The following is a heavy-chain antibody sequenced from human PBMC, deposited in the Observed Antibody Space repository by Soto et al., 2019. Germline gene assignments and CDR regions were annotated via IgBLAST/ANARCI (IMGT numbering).Heavy chain of an antibody. Sequence: VQLVESGGGVVQPGRSLRLSCAASGFTFSSYGMHWVRQAPGKGLEWVAVISYDGSNKYYADSVKGRFTISRDNSKNTLYLQMNSLRAEDTAVYYCAPIVHVLEYWGQGTLVTVSS. V-gene: IGHV3-30*03. CDR3: APIVHVLEY. CDR2: ISYDGSNK. D-gene: IGHD3-3*01. J-gene: IGHJ4*02. CDR1: GFTFSSYG.